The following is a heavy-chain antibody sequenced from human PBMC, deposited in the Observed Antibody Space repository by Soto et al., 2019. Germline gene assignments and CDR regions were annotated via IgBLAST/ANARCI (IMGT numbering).Heavy chain of an antibody. Sequence: SVKVSCKASGGTFSSYTISWVRQAPGQGLEWMGRIIPILGIANYAQKFQGRVTITADKSTSTAYMELSSLRSEDTAVYYCASDYSPKYFQHWGQGTLVTVSS. CDR2: IIPILGIA. J-gene: IGHJ1*01. CDR3: ASDYSPKYFQH. D-gene: IGHD2-15*01. V-gene: IGHV1-69*02. CDR1: GGTFSSYT.